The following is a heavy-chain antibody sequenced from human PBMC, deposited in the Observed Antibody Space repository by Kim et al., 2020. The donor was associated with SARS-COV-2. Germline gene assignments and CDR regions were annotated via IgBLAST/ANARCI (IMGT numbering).Heavy chain of an antibody. J-gene: IGHJ4*02. Sequence: SVKVSCKASGGTFSSYAISWVRQAPGQGLEWMGGIIPIFGTANYAQKFQGRVTITADASTSTAYMELSSLRSEDTAVYYCARSRGEITIFGVVITPANYWGQGTLVTVSS. CDR2: IIPIFGTA. V-gene: IGHV1-69*13. D-gene: IGHD3-3*01. CDR3: ARSRGEITIFGVVITPANY. CDR1: GGTFSSYA.